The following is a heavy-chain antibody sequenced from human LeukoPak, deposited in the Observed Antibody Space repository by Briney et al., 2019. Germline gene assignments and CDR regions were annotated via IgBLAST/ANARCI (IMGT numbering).Heavy chain of an antibody. CDR2: ISADAVDT. J-gene: IGHJ5*02. CDR3: AKDVWWSVS. D-gene: IGHD2-8*02. Sequence: GGSLRLSCVASGFTFSNHAMTWVRQAPGKGLEWVSAISADAVDTFYAPSVKGRFTISRDNSKNTMYLQINGLRAEDTAIYYCAKDVWWSVSWGQGTLVTVSS. V-gene: IGHV3-23*01. CDR1: GFTFSNHA.